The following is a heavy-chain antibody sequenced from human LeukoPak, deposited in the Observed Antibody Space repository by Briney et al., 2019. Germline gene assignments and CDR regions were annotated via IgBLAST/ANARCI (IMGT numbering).Heavy chain of an antibody. CDR1: GGSISSGGYY. J-gene: IGHJ6*02. Sequence: PSQTLSLTCTVSGGSISSGGYYWSWIRQPPGKGLEWIGYIYHSGSTYYNPSLKSRVTISVDTSKNQFSLKLSPVTAADTAVYYCASSNGVTTYGMDVWGQGTTVTVSS. CDR2: IYHSGST. D-gene: IGHD4-17*01. V-gene: IGHV4-30-2*02. CDR3: ASSNGVTTYGMDV.